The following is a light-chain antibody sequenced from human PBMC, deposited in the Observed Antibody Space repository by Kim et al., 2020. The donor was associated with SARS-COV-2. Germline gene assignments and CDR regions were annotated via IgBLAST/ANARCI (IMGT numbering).Light chain of an antibody. V-gene: IGLV2-23*02. CDR1: SSDVGNYLL. Sequence: QSTTLSCTGSSSDVGNYLLVSPYQQPPVKGPALLLYEVAERPSWFSLRFAGSRSGITASMTISGLRPEDEADYICCSYAGSDTWVFGGGTQLTVL. J-gene: IGLJ3*02. CDR3: CSYAGSDTWV. CDR2: EVA.